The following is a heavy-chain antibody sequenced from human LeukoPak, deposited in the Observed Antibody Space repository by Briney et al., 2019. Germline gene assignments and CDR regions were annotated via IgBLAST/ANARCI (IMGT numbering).Heavy chain of an antibody. J-gene: IGHJ6*02. CDR2: ISWNSGSI. V-gene: IGHV3-9*01. CDR3: AKDIGGTTYSLRGDGMDV. D-gene: IGHD6-13*01. Sequence: GRSLRLSCAASGFPFDDYAMHWVRQAPGKGLEWVSGISWNSGSIGYADSVKGRFTISRDNAKYSLYLQMNSLRAEDTALYYCAKDIGGTTYSLRGDGMDVWGQGTTVTVSS. CDR1: GFPFDDYA.